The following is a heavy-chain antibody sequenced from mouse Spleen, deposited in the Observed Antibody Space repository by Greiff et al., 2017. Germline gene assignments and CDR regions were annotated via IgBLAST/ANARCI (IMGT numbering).Heavy chain of an antibody. CDR2: IDPETGGT. D-gene: IGHD4-1*01. Sequence: VKLMESGAELVRPGASVTLSCKASGYTFTDYEMHWVKQTPVHGLEWIGAIDPETGGTAYNQKFKGKAILTADKSSSTAYMELRSLTSEDSAVYYCTREGSLGRPFAYWGQGTLVTVSA. V-gene: IGHV1-15*01. J-gene: IGHJ3*01. CDR3: TREGSLGRPFAY. CDR1: GYTFTDYE.